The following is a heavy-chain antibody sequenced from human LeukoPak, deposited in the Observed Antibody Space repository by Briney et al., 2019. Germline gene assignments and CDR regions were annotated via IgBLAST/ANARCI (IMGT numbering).Heavy chain of an antibody. Sequence: PGRSLRLSCAASGFTFDDYAMHWVRQAPGKGLEWVSGISWNSGSIGYADSVKGRFTISRDNAKNSLYLQMNSLRAEDTALYYCAKWGYCSGGSCRYYYYYGMDVWGQGTTVTVSS. CDR1: GFTFDDYA. D-gene: IGHD2-15*01. CDR3: AKWGYCSGGSCRYYYYYGMDV. J-gene: IGHJ6*02. V-gene: IGHV3-9*01. CDR2: ISWNSGSI.